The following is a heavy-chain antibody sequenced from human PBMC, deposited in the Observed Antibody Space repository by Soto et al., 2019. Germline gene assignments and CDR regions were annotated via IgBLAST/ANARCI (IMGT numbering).Heavy chain of an antibody. Sequence: QVQLVQSGAELRKPGSSVKVSCKASGGTFSDSTINWVRQAPGQRLEWMGGIIPIFATANYAEKFQGRVTTTADESTSTSFMEVSSLSSEDTAVYYCARHGTLTGYSYGMEVWGQGTMVTVSS. V-gene: IGHV1-69*01. CDR1: GGTFSDST. D-gene: IGHD1-1*01. J-gene: IGHJ6*02. CDR2: IIPIFATA. CDR3: ARHGTLTGYSYGMEV.